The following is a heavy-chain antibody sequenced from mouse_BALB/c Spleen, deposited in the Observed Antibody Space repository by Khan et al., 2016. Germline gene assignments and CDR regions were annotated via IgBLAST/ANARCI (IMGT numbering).Heavy chain of an antibody. CDR3: ASRTRTPRYFDV. V-gene: IGHV14-3*02. CDR2: IDPANGNT. J-gene: IGHJ1*01. Sequence: VQLQQSGAELVKPGASVKLSCTSSGFNIKDTNMHWVKQRPEQGLEWIGKIDPANGNTKYDPKFQGKATMTTDTSSNTAYLQLSSLTSEDTAVYYCASRTRTPRYFDVWGAGTTVTVSS. CDR1: GFNIKDTN.